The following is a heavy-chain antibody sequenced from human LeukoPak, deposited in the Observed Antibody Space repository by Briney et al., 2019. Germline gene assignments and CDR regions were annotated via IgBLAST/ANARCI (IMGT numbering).Heavy chain of an antibody. CDR3: ARVASGSRGWYHFDY. J-gene: IGHJ4*02. CDR1: GFSVSSNY. CDR2: ISSAGTT. Sequence: GGSLRLSCAASGFSVSSNYMNWVRQAPGKGLEWVSFISSAGTTYDADSVKGRFTIPRDNSKNTLYLQMNSLRAEDTAVYYCARVASGSRGWYHFDYWGQGTLVTVSS. V-gene: IGHV3-53*01. D-gene: IGHD6-19*01.